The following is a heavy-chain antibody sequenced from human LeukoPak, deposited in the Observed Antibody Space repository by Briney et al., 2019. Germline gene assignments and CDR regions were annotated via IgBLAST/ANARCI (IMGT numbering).Heavy chain of an antibody. CDR1: GFTFSSYG. CDR3: AKDQGAVRGVAH. CDR2: IWYDGSDE. D-gene: IGHD3-10*01. V-gene: IGHV3-33*06. J-gene: IGHJ4*02. Sequence: GGSLRLSCAASGFTFSSYGMHWVRQAPGKGLEWVALIWYDGSDEYYADSVKGRFSISRDNSKNTLYLQMNSLRVEDTAVYYCAKDQGAVRGVAHWGQGTLVTVAS.